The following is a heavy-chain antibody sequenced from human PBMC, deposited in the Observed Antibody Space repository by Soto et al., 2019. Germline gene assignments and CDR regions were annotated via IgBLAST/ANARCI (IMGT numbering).Heavy chain of an antibody. D-gene: IGHD2-21*01. CDR3: VHSGGGDCFDY. CDR1: GFSLRSSGVG. CDR2: INWADDN. V-gene: IGHV2-5*02. Sequence: QITLKESGPTLVKPTQTLTLTCTLSGFSLRSSGVGVGWIRQPPGEALEWLALINWADDNHYSPSLESRLTITKDTSGNQVVLTVANMDPVDTATYYCVHSGGGDCFDYWGQGILVTVSS. J-gene: IGHJ4*02.